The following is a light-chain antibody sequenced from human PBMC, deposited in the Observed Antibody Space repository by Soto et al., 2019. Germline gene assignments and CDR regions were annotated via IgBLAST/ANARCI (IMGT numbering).Light chain of an antibody. J-gene: IGKJ1*01. CDR1: QSLGNW. CDR2: DAS. Sequence: DIQMPQSPSTLSASVGDRVTITCRASQSLGNWLAWYQQKPGKAPEPLIHDASSLENGVSSRFSGSGSGTEFTLTISSLQPDDFATYICQQYNSFPATFGQGTKVGIK. V-gene: IGKV1-5*01. CDR3: QQYNSFPAT.